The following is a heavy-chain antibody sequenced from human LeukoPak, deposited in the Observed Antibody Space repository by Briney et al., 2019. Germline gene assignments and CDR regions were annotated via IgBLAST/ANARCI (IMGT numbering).Heavy chain of an antibody. CDR2: IYHSGST. CDR3: ARAAGCSGGSCYFWFDP. V-gene: IGHV4-30-2*01. Sequence: SETLSLTCAVSGGSITSGGYSWSWIRQPPGKGLEWIGYIYHSGSTYYNPSLKSRVTLSVDRSKNQFSLKLSSVTAADTAVYYCARAAGCSGGSCYFWFDPWGQGTLVTVSS. J-gene: IGHJ5*02. D-gene: IGHD2-15*01. CDR1: GGSITSGGYS.